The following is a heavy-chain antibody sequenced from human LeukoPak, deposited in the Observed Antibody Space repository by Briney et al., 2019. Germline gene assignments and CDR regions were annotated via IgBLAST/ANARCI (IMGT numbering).Heavy chain of an antibody. D-gene: IGHD4/OR15-4a*01. CDR2: TSDRGDYT. V-gene: IGHV3-23*01. Sequence: GGSLSLSCAASGFTFSSYSMSWVRQAPGKGLEWVSGTSDRGDYTYYADSVKGRFTTSRDTSKNTLYLQMNSLRAEDTALYFCAKKAQYDGHYPLDYWGQGTLVTVS. CDR1: GFTFSSYS. J-gene: IGHJ4*02. CDR3: AKKAQYDGHYPLDY.